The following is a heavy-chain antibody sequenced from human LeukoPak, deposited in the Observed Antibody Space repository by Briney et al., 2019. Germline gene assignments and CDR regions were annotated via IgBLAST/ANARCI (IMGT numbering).Heavy chain of an antibody. CDR2: VNSDGSWT. J-gene: IGHJ4*02. Sequence: GGSLRLSCAASGNYWMHWVHQAPGKGLVWVSHVNSDGSWTSHADSVKGRFTISKDNAKNTVYLQMNNLRTEDAAVYYCVSFYETNWGRGTLVTVSS. CDR3: VSFYETN. V-gene: IGHV3-74*01. D-gene: IGHD2-2*01. CDR1: GNYW.